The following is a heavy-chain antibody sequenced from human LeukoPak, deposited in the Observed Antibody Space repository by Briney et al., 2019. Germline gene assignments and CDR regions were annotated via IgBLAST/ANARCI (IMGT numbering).Heavy chain of an antibody. Sequence: SETLSLTCAVSGGSISSGDFPWSWIRQPPGKGLEWIGYIFHTGHTSYNPSLKSRVTISVDMSKNQLSLRLTSVTAADTAVYYCARGFYGAGSHFDYWGQGALVTVSS. D-gene: IGHD3-10*01. J-gene: IGHJ4*02. CDR1: GGSISSGDFP. V-gene: IGHV4-30-2*01. CDR3: ARGFYGAGSHFDY. CDR2: IFHTGHT.